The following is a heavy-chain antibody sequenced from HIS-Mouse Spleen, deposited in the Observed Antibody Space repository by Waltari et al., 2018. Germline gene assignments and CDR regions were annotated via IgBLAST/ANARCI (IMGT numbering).Heavy chain of an antibody. Sequence: QLQLQESGPGLVKPSETLSLTCTVSGGPISSSSVYWGWIRQPPGKGLEWIGSIYYSGSTYYNPSLKSRVTISVDTSKNQFSLKLSSVTAADTAVYYCAREIPYSSSWYDWYFDLWGRGTLVTVSS. V-gene: IGHV4-39*07. J-gene: IGHJ2*01. CDR2: IYYSGST. CDR1: GGPISSSSVY. CDR3: AREIPYSSSWYDWYFDL. D-gene: IGHD6-13*01.